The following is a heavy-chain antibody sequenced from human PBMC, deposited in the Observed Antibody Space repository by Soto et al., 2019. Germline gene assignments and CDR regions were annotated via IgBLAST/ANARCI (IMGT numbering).Heavy chain of an antibody. CDR3: AHVPGSCQLLYSYYYYMDV. D-gene: IGHD3-10*01. V-gene: IGHV2-5*02. CDR2: IYWDDDK. CDR1: GFSLTTRGVG. Sequence: QITLKESGPTLVKPTQTLTLTCTFSGFSLTTRGVGVGWIRQPPGKALEWLARIYWDDDKRYSPSLKSRLTINNDTSKNQVVLTLTNMDPVDTATYYCAHVPGSCQLLYSYYYYMDVWGKGATVAVS. J-gene: IGHJ6*03.